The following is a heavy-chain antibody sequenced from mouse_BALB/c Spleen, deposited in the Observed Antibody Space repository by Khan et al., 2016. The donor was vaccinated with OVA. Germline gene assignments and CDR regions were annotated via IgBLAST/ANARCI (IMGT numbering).Heavy chain of an antibody. J-gene: IGHJ4*01. D-gene: IGHD2-1*01. CDR3: CREGGGGNDAMDY. Sequence: QVQLKESGPGLVAPSQSLSITCTVSGFSLTTSAIHWVRQPPGKGLEWLGVIWAGGSTNYNSALMSRLIISKDNSKSQVFLKMNSLQTVDTAMYXLCREGGGGNDAMDYWGQGTSVTVSS. CDR2: IWAGGST. V-gene: IGHV2-9*02. CDR1: GFSLTTSA.